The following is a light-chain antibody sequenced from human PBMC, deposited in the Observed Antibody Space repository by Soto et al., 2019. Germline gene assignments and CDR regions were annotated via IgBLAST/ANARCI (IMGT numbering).Light chain of an antibody. V-gene: IGLV2-8*01. CDR2: EVS. J-gene: IGLJ1*01. Sequence: QSVLTQPPSASGSPGQSGTISCTGTSSDVGGYNYVSWYQQHPGKAPKLMIYEVSKRPSGVPDRFSGSKSGNTASLTVSGLQAEDEADYYCSSYAGSNNYVFGTGTKV. CDR3: SSYAGSNNYV. CDR1: SSDVGGYNY.